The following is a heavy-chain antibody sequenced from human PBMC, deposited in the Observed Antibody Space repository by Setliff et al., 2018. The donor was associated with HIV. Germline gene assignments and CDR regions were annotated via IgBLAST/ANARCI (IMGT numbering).Heavy chain of an antibody. J-gene: IGHJ4*02. CDR1: GGSIVSSSYY. D-gene: IGHD6-19*01. CDR2: MYYRGTT. Sequence: PSETLSLTCTVSGGSIVSSSYYWGWIRQPPGKGLEWIGTMYYRGTTYNNPSLKSRVTISVDASNNQFSLELRSMTAADTAVYYCARDGLLVAGIRFDYWGQGTLVTVS. V-gene: IGHV4-39*07. CDR3: ARDGLLVAGIRFDY.